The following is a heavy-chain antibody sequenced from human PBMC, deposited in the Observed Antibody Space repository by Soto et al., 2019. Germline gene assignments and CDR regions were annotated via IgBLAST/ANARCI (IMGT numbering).Heavy chain of an antibody. D-gene: IGHD2-2*02. CDR1: GYTFTSYD. CDR3: ARGGYCISTSCYMRGAMDV. V-gene: IGHV1-8*01. CDR2: MNPNSGNT. Sequence: GASVKVSCKASGYTFTSYDINWVRQATGQGLEWMGWMNPNSGNTGYAQKFQGRVTMTRNTSISTAYMELSSLRSEDTAVYYCARGGYCISTSCYMRGAMDVWGQGTTVTVSS. J-gene: IGHJ6*02.